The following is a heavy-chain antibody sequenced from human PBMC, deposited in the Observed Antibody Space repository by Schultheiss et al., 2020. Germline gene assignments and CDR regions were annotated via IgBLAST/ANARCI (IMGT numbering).Heavy chain of an antibody. CDR3: AKDSGTFVGYFDH. CDR2: ISGSGGST. D-gene: IGHD1-26*01. J-gene: IGHJ4*02. CDR1: GFTFSSYA. V-gene: IGHV3-23*01. Sequence: GGSLRLSCAASGFTFSSYAMSWVRQAPGKGLEWVSAISGSGGSTYYADSVKGRFTISRDNSKNTLYLQMSSLRTEDTAVYYCAKDSGTFVGYFDHWGQGTLVTVSS.